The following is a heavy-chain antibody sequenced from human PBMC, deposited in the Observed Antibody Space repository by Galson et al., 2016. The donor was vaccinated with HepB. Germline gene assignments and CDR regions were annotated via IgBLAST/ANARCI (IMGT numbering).Heavy chain of an antibody. CDR3: ARVDYYDGSSYHHGCDY. J-gene: IGHJ4*02. D-gene: IGHD3-22*01. CDR2: VNHSGST. Sequence: SETLSLTCGVYGGSFSGYYWSWIRQPPGKGLEWIGEVNHSGSTNYNLSLKSRVTISVDTSKNQFSLKLSSVTAADTAVYYCARVDYYDGSSYHHGCDYWGQGALVTVSS. V-gene: IGHV4-34*01. CDR1: GGSFSGYY.